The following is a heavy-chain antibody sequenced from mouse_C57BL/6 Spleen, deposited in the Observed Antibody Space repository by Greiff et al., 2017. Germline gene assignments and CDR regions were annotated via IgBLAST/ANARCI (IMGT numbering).Heavy chain of an antibody. Sequence: QVQLQQSGAELVRPGTSVKVSCKASGYAFTNYLIEWVKQRPGQGLEWIGVINPGSGGTNYNEKFKGKATLTADKSSSTAYMQLSSLTSEDSAVYFCARDYYYGSSFLYFDYWGQGTTLTVSS. CDR3: ARDYYYGSSFLYFDY. D-gene: IGHD1-1*01. CDR1: GYAFTNYL. V-gene: IGHV1-54*01. J-gene: IGHJ2*01. CDR2: INPGSGGT.